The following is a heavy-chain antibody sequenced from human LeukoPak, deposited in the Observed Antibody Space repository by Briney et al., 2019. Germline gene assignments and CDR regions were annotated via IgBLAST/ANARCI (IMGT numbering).Heavy chain of an antibody. CDR3: AKEDSGSYYSSYFDY. D-gene: IGHD1-26*01. V-gene: IGHV3-23*01. CDR2: IGGGGTDT. J-gene: IGHJ4*02. Sequence: PGGSLRLSCAASGFTFSSYAMSWVRQAPGKGPEWVSAIGGGGTDTYYVDSVRGRFTISRDNSKNTLYLQMSSLRAEDTAVYYCAKEDSGSYYSSYFDYWGQGTLVTVSS. CDR1: GFTFSSYA.